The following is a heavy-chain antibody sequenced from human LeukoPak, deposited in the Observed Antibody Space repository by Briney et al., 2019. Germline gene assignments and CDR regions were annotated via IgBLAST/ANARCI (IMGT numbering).Heavy chain of an antibody. CDR1: GFAFSAAW. Sequence: GGSLRLSCAGSGFAFSAAWMSWVRQASGKGLEWVGRIKIRSDGGTADYAAPVQGRFTISRDDSKNTVYLQMSSLKVEDTAVYYCVTESLDPGTARVDFDYWGQGTLVTVSS. V-gene: IGHV3-15*01. CDR3: VTESLDPGTARVDFDY. D-gene: IGHD2-21*02. CDR2: IKIRSDGGTA. J-gene: IGHJ4*02.